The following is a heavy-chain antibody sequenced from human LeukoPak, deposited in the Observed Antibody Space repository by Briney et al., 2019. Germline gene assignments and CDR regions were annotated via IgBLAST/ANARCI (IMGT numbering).Heavy chain of an antibody. V-gene: IGHV4-34*01. D-gene: IGHD3-22*01. J-gene: IGHJ4*02. Sequence: SETLSLTCAVYGGSLSGYYWSWIRQPPGKGLEWIGEINHSGSTNYNPSLRSRVTISVDTSKNQFSLKLSSVTAADTAVYYCASLSHDSSGYHAWDYWGQGTLVTVSS. CDR1: GGSLSGYY. CDR2: INHSGST. CDR3: ASLSHDSSGYHAWDY.